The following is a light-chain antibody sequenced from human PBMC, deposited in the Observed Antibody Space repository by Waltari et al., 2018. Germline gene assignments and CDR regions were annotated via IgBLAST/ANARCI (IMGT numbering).Light chain of an antibody. CDR2: DVN. V-gene: IGLV2-14*03. J-gene: IGLJ3*02. Sequence: QSALTQPAPVSGSPGQSITISCTGTSSDPVTYNRVSWYQQYPGKAPKLMIYDVNSRPPGVSNRFPGSKSGNAASLTIAGLQAEDEADYYCSSYTTITRVFGGGTQLTVL. CDR3: SSYTTITRV. CDR1: SSDPVTYNR.